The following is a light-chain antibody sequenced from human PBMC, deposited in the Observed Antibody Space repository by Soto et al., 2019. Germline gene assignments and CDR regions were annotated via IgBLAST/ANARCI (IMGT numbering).Light chain of an antibody. Sequence: EIVLTQSPGTLSLSPGERATLSCRASQSVSSSYLAWYQQKPGQAPRLLIYGASSRATGIPDRFSGSGSGTDFTLTISRLEPEDFSLYYGQQYGSSPQLRPLGQGTRL. J-gene: IGKJ1*01. CDR3: QQYGSSPQLRP. CDR1: QSVSSSY. V-gene: IGKV3-20*01. CDR2: GAS.